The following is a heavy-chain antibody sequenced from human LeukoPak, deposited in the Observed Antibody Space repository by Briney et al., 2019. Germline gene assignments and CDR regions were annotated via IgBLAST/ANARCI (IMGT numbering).Heavy chain of an antibody. D-gene: IGHD2-8*01. V-gene: IGHV4-4*02. CDR3: SRENGAFSPFGY. Sequence: SETLSLTCGVSGGSITSTNWWSWVRQPPGQGLEWIGEVSLSGLTNYNPSLSSRVIMALDTSKNHLSLNLTSVTAADTALYYCSRENGAFSPFGYWGQGTLVTVPS. CDR2: VSLSGLT. J-gene: IGHJ4*02. CDR1: GGSITSTNW.